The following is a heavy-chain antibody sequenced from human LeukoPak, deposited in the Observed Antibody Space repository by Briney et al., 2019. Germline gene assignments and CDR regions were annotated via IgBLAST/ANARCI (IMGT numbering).Heavy chain of an antibody. D-gene: IGHD3-22*01. V-gene: IGHV3-9*01. Sequence: PGRSLRLSCAASGFTFDDYAMHWVRQAPGKGLERVSGISWNSGAIGYADSVKGRFTISRDNAKNSLDLQMNSLRAEDTALYYCAKGSSVVIPSPLDYWGQGTLVTVSS. CDR1: GFTFDDYA. CDR2: ISWNSGAI. J-gene: IGHJ4*02. CDR3: AKGSSVVIPSPLDY.